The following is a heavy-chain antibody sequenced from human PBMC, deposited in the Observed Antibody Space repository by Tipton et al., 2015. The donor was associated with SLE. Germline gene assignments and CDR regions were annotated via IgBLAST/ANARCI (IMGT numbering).Heavy chain of an antibody. Sequence: TLSLTCTVSGGSFSSHYWSWIRQPPGKGLEWIGYIYYSGSTNYNPSLKSRVTISVDTSKNQFSLKLTSVTAADTAVYYCVRHRGGSRGIDVWGQGTTVTVSS. CDR2: IYYSGST. CDR1: GGSFSSHY. J-gene: IGHJ6*02. V-gene: IGHV4-59*08. CDR3: VRHRGGSRGIDV. D-gene: IGHD3-16*01.